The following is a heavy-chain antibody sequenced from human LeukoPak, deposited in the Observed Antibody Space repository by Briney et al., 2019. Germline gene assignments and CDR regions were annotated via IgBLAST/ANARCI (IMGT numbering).Heavy chain of an antibody. J-gene: IGHJ5*02. D-gene: IGHD3-10*01. CDR3: ANLYYGSGSYLRDWFDP. CDR2: IRYDGSNK. V-gene: IGHV3-30*02. CDR1: GFTFDDYG. Sequence: GGSLRLSCAASGFTFDDYGMHWVRQAPGKGLEWVAFIRYDGSNKYYADSVKGRFTISRDNSKNTLYLQMNSLRAEDTAVYYCANLYYGSGSYLRDWFDPWGQGTLVTVSS.